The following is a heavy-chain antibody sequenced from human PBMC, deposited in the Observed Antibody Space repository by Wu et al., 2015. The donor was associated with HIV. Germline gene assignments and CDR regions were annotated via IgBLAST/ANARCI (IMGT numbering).Heavy chain of an antibody. CDR2: IDPEDGEK. CDR1: GYALAELS. J-gene: IGHJ4*02. V-gene: IGHV1-24*01. CDR3: ATVGYSDSLDY. D-gene: IGHD1-26*01. Sequence: QVHLVQSGADVKKPGASVKVSCKVSGYALAELSIHWVRQAPGKGLEWMGGIDPEDGEKIYAQKFQGRLTMTEDTSTDTASMELSSLTSEDTAVYYCATVGYSDSLDYWGQGTSVIVSS.